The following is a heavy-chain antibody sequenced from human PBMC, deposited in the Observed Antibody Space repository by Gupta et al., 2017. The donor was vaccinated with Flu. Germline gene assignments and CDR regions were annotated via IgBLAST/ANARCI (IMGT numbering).Heavy chain of an antibody. CDR1: GFTFSSYG. Sequence: QVQLVESGGGVVQPGRSLRLSCSASGFTFSSYGMHWVRQAPGKGLEWVAVISYDGSNKYYAESVKGRFTISRDNSKNTLYLQMNSLRAEETAVYYCAKALTHSSCWSNHRHGMDVGGQGTTVAVSS. CDR3: AKALTHSSCWSNHRHGMDV. CDR2: ISYDGSNK. V-gene: IGHV3-30*18. D-gene: IGHD6-13*01. J-gene: IGHJ6*02.